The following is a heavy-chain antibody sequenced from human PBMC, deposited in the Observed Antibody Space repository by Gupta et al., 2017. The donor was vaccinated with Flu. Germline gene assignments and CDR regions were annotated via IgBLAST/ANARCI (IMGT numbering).Heavy chain of an antibody. CDR3: SRDGPLVDDYQFYGMDV. CDR1: GFSFGDYA. V-gene: IGHV3-49*03. Sequence: EVQLVESGGGLVQPGRSLRLSCTASGFSFGDYAMSWFRQAPGKGLEWVGFIRSRAYGGTTEYAASVKGRFTMSRDDSKSIAYLQMNSLKTEDTGVYYCSRDGPLVDDYQFYGMDVWGQGTTVSVSS. CDR2: IRSRAYGGTT. J-gene: IGHJ6*02.